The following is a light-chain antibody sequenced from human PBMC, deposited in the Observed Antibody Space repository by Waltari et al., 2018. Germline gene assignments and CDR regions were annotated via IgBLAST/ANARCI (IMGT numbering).Light chain of an antibody. Sequence: SHLYRDGYTYLYCFQQKPGQSARRLIFNVSNRDPGAPDTFSGSGSGDDFTLKSSRVEAEDVGVYYCMPGTHWLRTSGPGTKVEI. V-gene: IGKV2-30*01. J-gene: IGKJ1*01. CDR2: NVS. CDR1: SHLYRDGYTY. CDR3: MPGTHWLRT.